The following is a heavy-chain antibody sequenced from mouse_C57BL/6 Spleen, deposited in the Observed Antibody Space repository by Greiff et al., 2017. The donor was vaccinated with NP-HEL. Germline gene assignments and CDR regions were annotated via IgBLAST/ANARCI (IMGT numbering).Heavy chain of an antibody. D-gene: IGHD2-4*01. CDR1: GFNIKDDY. J-gene: IGHJ2*01. CDR3: TTWGDYDDY. CDR2: IDPENGDT. V-gene: IGHV14-4*01. Sequence: EVQLQQSGAELVRPGASVKLSCTASGFNIKDDYMHWVKQRPEQGLEWIGWIDPENGDTEYASKFQGKATITADTSSNTAYLQLSSLTSEDTAVYYCTTWGDYDDYWGQGTTLTVSS.